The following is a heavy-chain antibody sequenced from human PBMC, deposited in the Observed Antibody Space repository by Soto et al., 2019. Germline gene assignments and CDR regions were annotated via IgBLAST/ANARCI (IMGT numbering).Heavy chain of an antibody. CDR3: VTPFQVGLGYYYVMDV. CDR2: IRVSGGST. V-gene: IGHV3-23*01. J-gene: IGHJ6*04. Sequence: EVHLLESGGGLVQPGGSLRLSCAASGFTFSSYGMSWVRQAPGKGLEWVSAIRVSGGSTYYADSVKGRFTISRDNSKNTVYRQMNSLRADDTAVYYCVTPFQVGLGYYYVMDVWGKGPTVTVSS. CDR1: GFTFSSYG. D-gene: IGHD6-19*01.